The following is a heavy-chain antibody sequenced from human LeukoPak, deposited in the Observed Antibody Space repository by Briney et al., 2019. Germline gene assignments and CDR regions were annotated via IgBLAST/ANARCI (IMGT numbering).Heavy chain of an antibody. CDR2: IIPIFGTA. V-gene: IGHV1-69*13. CDR3: AREIKLGYCSSTSCYTGGXXXNWFDP. Sequence: SVKVSCKASGGTFSSYAISWVRQAPGQGLEWMGGIIPIFGTANYAQKFQGRVTITADESTSTAYMELSSLRSEDTAVYYCAREIKLGYCSSTSCYTGGXXXNWFDP. D-gene: IGHD2-2*02. J-gene: IGHJ5*02. CDR1: GGTFSSYA.